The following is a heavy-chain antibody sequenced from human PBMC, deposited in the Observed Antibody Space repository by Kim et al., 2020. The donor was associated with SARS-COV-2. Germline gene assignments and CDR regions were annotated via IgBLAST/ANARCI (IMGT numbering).Heavy chain of an antibody. CDR1: GFTFSDYY. CDR2: ISSSSSYT. CDR3: ARVGYDYVWGIYRAYYYYYGMHV. D-gene: IGHD3-16*02. V-gene: IGHV3-11*05. Sequence: GGSLRLSRAASGFTFSDYYMSWIRQAPGKGLECVSYISSSSSYTNYADSAKGRFTNSRDNAKNALYLQMNSLRAEDTAVNYCARVGYDYVWGIYRAYYYYYGMHVWGQGTTVTVSS. J-gene: IGHJ6*02.